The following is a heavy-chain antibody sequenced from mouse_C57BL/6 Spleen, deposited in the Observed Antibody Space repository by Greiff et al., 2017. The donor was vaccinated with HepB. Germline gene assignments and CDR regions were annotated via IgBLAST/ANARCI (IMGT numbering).Heavy chain of an antibody. J-gene: IGHJ2*01. Sequence: QVHVKQSGAELARPGASVKLSCKASGYTFTSYGISWVKQRTGQGLEWIGEIYPRSGNTYYNEKFKGKATLTADKSSSTAYMELRSLTSEDSAVYFCARRGIYYGSSPLFDYWGQGTTLTVSS. V-gene: IGHV1-81*01. CDR3: ARRGIYYGSSPLFDY. D-gene: IGHD1-1*01. CDR1: GYTFTSYG. CDR2: IYPRSGNT.